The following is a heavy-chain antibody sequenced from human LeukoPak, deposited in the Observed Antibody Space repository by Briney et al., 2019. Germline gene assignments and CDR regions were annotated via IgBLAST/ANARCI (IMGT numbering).Heavy chain of an antibody. D-gene: IGHD1-1*01. CDR1: GFTFSSYA. CDR2: ISGSGGST. CDR3: AKDLMYNWNDGGNWFDP. J-gene: IGHJ5*02. V-gene: IGHV3-23*01. Sequence: GGSLRPSCAASGFTFSSYAMSWVRQAPGKGLEWVSAISGSGGSTYYADSVKGRFTISRDNSKNTLYLQMNSLRAEDTAVYYCAKDLMYNWNDGGNWFDPWGQGTLVTVSS.